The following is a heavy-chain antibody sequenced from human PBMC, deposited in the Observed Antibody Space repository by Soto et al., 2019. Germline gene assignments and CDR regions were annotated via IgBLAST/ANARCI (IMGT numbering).Heavy chain of an antibody. CDR2: IIPIFGTA. CDR1: GGTFSSYA. Sequence: QVQLVQSGAEVKKPGSSVKVSCKASGGTFSSYAISWVRQAPGQGLEWMGGIIPIFGTANYAQKFQGRVTITADESTSTAYMELSSLRAEDTAVYYCAINGGGGANYYDSSGYFPFDYWGQGTLVTVSS. J-gene: IGHJ4*02. D-gene: IGHD3-22*01. CDR3: AINGGGGANYYDSSGYFPFDY. V-gene: IGHV1-69*01.